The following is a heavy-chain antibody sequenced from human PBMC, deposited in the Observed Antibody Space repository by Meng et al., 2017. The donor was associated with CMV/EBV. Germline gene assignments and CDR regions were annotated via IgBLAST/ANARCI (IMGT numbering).Heavy chain of an antibody. J-gene: IGHJ5*02. Sequence: QVQLQQCGAGLLKPSETLSLPCAVYGGSFSGYYWSWIRQPPGKGLEWIGEINHSGSTNYNPSLKSRVTISVDTSKNQFSLKLSSVTAADTAVYYCARGGNWFDPWGQGTLVTASS. V-gene: IGHV4-34*01. CDR3: ARGGNWFDP. CDR2: INHSGST. CDR1: GGSFSGYY.